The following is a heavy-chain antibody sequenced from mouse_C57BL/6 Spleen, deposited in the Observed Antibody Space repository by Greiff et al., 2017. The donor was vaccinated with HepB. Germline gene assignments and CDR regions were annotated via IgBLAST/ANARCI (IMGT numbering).Heavy chain of an antibody. J-gene: IGHJ4*01. D-gene: IGHD3-1*01. CDR3: ARPGLLVTYYYAMDY. V-gene: IGHV5-17*01. Sequence: EVKLQESGGGLVKPGGSLKLSCAASGFTFSDYGMHWVRQAPEKGLEWVAYISSGSSTIYYADTVKGRFTISRDNAKNTLFLQMTSLRSEDTAMYYCARPGLLVTYYYAMDYWGQGTSVTVSS. CDR2: ISSGSSTI. CDR1: GFTFSDYG.